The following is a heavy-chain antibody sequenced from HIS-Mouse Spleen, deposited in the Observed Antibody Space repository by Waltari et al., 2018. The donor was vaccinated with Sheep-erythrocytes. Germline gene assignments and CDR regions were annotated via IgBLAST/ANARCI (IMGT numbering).Heavy chain of an antibody. D-gene: IGHD3-22*01. V-gene: IGHV4-39*01. J-gene: IGHJ4*02. CDR1: GGSISSSSYY. CDR2: IHYSGST. CDR3: ARLYYYDSSGYYFDY. Sequence: QLQLQESGPGLVKPSETLSLTCTVSGGSISSSSYYWGWFRQPPGKGLEWIGSIHYSGSTYYNPSLKSRVTISVDTSKNQFSLKLSSVTAADTAVYYCARLYYYDSSGYYFDYWGQGTLVTVSS.